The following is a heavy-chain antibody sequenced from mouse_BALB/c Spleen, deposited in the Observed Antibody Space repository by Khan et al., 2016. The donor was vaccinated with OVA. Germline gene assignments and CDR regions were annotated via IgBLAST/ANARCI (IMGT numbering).Heavy chain of an antibody. V-gene: IGHV5-6*01. CDR1: GFTFSNYG. CDR2: ITNGGSYT. Sequence: EVELVESGGDLVKPGGSLKLSCAASGFTFSNYGMSWVRQTPDKRLEWVATITNGGSYTYYPDSVKGRFTISSDNAKNTLYLQMSSLKSEDTAMYYCARRGYDEAWFDYWGQGTLVTVSA. D-gene: IGHD2-2*01. J-gene: IGHJ3*01. CDR3: ARRGYDEAWFDY.